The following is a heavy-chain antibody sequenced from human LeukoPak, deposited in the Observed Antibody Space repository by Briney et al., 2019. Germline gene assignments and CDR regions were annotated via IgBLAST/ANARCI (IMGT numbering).Heavy chain of an antibody. Sequence: SGTLSLTCKVSGYPIGLDYYWVWIRQAPGRGLQWIGGFHRGRIQYNSALKSRVTISIDSSKNQFSLRMWPVTAANTATYYCARTCGRGTVDPGTSGYVDSWGQGTLVTVSS. J-gene: IGHJ4*02. CDR3: ARTCGRGTVDPGTSGYVDS. CDR1: GYPIGLDYY. D-gene: IGHD3-22*01. CDR2: FHRGRI. V-gene: IGHV4-38-2*02.